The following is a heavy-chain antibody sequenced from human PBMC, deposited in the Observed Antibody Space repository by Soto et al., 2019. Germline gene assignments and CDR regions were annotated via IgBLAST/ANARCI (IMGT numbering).Heavy chain of an antibody. V-gene: IGHV3-66*01. J-gene: IGHJ4*02. D-gene: IGHD3-16*01. CDR3: ERDPWAAYY. Sequence: EVHLVESGGGLVQPGGSLRLSCAASGFTGSTKYMSWLRQAPGKGLELVSVIYSGGSTFYADSVRGRFTISRDNSKNTVNLQMNSLRAEDTAVYYCERDPWAAYYWGKGTLVTVSS. CDR2: IYSGGST. CDR1: GFTGSTKY.